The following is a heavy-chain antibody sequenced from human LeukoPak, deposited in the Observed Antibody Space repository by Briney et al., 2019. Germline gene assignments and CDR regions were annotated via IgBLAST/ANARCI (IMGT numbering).Heavy chain of an antibody. CDR3: ATTMVRGVMSNDAFDI. CDR2: ISSSSSYI. D-gene: IGHD3-10*01. Sequence: GGSLRLYCAASGFTFSSYSMNWVRQAPGKGLEWVSSISSSSSYIYYADSVKGRFTISRDNAKNSLYLQMNSLRAEDTAVYYCATTMVRGVMSNDAFDIWGQGTMVTVSS. CDR1: GFTFSSYS. V-gene: IGHV3-21*01. J-gene: IGHJ3*02.